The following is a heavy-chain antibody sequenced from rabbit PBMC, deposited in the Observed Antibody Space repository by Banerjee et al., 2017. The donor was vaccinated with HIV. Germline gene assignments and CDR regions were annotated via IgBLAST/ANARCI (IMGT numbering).Heavy chain of an antibody. V-gene: IGHV1S40*01. J-gene: IGHJ4*01. CDR2: IYTGSGST. CDR3: ARDSAAGSGYFNL. Sequence: QSLEESGGDLVKPGASLTLTCTASGFSFSGSYYMCWVRQAPGKGLEWIGCIYTGSGSTYYASWAKGRFTISKSSSTTVTLQMTSLTAADTATYFCARDSAAGSGYFNLWGQGTLVTVS. D-gene: IGHD4-2*01. CDR1: GFSFSGSYY.